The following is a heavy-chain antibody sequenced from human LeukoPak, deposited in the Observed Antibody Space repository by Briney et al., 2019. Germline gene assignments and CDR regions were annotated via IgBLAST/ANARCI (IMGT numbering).Heavy chain of an antibody. D-gene: IGHD6-13*01. CDR3: AKTGSSSWGYFDY. V-gene: IGHV3-30*02. Sequence: GGSLRLSCAASGFTFSTYGMHWVRQAPGKGLEWVAFIRNDGTIKYYADSVKGRFTISRDNSKNTLYLQMNSLRAEDTAVYYCAKTGSSSWGYFDYWGQGTPVTVSS. CDR1: GFTFSTYG. J-gene: IGHJ4*02. CDR2: IRNDGTIK.